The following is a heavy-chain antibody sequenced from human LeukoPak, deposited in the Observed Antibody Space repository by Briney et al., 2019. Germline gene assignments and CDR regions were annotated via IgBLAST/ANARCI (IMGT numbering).Heavy chain of an antibody. CDR2: IYTSGST. CDR3: ARTGYSSSWYYFDY. D-gene: IGHD6-13*01. CDR1: GGSISSYY. J-gene: IGHJ4*02. V-gene: IGHV4-4*07. Sequence: KPSETLSLTRTVSGGSISSYYWSWIRQPAGKGLEWIGRIYTSGSTNYSPSLKSRVTMSVDTSKNQFSLKLSSVTAADTAVYYCARTGYSSSWYYFDYWGQGTLVTVSS.